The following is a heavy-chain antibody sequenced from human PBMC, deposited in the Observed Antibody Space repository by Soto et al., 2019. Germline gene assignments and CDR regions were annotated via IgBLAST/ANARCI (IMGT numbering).Heavy chain of an antibody. CDR2: INTYNGMT. CDR3: AKSPRGEMATD. Sequence: QVQLVQSGGEVKKPGASVTVSCKASGYTFINHHITWVRQAPGQGLEWMAWINTYNGMTDYAQRFQGRVTMTRVISTSTAYMELRNLGSDDTAVYFCAKSPRGEMATDWGQGTLVTVSS. V-gene: IGHV1-18*01. CDR1: GYTFINHH. D-gene: IGHD5-12*01. J-gene: IGHJ4*02.